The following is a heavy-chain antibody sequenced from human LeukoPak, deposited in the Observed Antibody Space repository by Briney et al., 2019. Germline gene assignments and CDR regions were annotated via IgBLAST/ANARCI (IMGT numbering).Heavy chain of an antibody. J-gene: IGHJ4*02. CDR1: GASISGYY. CDR2: IYYSGST. D-gene: IGHD2-21*02. V-gene: IGHV4-59*01. Sequence: SETLSLTCTVSGASISGYYWTWIRQPPGQGLEWIGYIYYSGSTDYNPSLKSRVTISVDTSETQFSLKLSSVTAADTAVYYCARGVVTADHFDYWGQGTLVTVSS. CDR3: ARGVVTADHFDY.